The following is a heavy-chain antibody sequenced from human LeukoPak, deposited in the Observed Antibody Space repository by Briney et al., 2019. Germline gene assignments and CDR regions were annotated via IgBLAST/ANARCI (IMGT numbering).Heavy chain of an antibody. CDR3: ARELLWFGELLN. J-gene: IGHJ4*02. D-gene: IGHD3-10*01. Sequence: ASVKVSCKASGYSVHAYNMHWVRQAPGQGLEWMGWINHKSGGANYAQKFQGRVTMTRDTSISTAYVELSRLRSDDTAVYYCARELLWFGELLNWGQGTLVTVSS. CDR1: GYSVHAYN. V-gene: IGHV1-2*02. CDR2: INHKSGGA.